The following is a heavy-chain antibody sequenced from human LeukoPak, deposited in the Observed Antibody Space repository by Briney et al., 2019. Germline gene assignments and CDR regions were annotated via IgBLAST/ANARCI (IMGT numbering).Heavy chain of an antibody. V-gene: IGHV1-18*04. CDR3: ARESDDSSGWYRARYFDY. D-gene: IGHD6-19*01. CDR2: ISAYNGDT. Sequence: GASVKVSCKASGYTFTKYNMHWVRQAPGQGLEWMGWISAYNGDTNYAQKLQGRVTMTTDTSTSTAYMELRSLRSDDTAVYYCARESDDSSGWYRARYFDYWGQGTLVTVSS. CDR1: GYTFTKYN. J-gene: IGHJ4*02.